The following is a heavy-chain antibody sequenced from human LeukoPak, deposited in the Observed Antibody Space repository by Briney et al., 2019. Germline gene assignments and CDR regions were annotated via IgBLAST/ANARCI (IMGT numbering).Heavy chain of an antibody. CDR2: IGAYNGNT. J-gene: IGHJ6*02. CDR3: ARVMHWDLPMARRRGMDV. D-gene: IGHD3-10*01. Sequence: ASVKVSCKASGYIFTSYGISWVRQAPGQGLEWMGWIGAYNGNTNYAQKFQGRVTMTTDTSTNTAYMEVRSLRSDDTAMFYCARVMHWDLPMARRRGMDVWGQGTMVTVSS. V-gene: IGHV1-18*01. CDR1: GYIFTSYG.